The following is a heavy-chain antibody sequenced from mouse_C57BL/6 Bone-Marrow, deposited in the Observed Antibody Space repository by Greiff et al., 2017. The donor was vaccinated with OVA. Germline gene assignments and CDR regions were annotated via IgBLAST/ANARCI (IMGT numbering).Heavy chain of an antibody. CDR3: TRAQSTTVVRGDY. J-gene: IGHJ2*01. D-gene: IGHD1-1*01. CDR2: IYPGNSDT. Sequence: VQLQQSGTVLARPGASVKMSCKTSGYTFTSYWMHWVKQRPGQGLEWIGAIYPGNSDTSYNQKFKGKAKLTAVTSASTASMELSSLTNEDSAVDYCTRAQSTTVVRGDYWGQGTTLTVSS. V-gene: IGHV1-5*01. CDR1: GYTFTSYW.